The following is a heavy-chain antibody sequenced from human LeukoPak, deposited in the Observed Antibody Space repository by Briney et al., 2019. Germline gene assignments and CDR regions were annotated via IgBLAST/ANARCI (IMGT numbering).Heavy chain of an antibody. CDR2: INWGGGST. CDR1: GFTFVDHA. J-gene: IGHJ3*02. Sequence: PGGSLRLSCEVSGFTFVDHAINWVRQAPGKGLEWVANINWGGGSTGYGDSVKGRFTISRDNTKNSVFLQMHSLRGDDTALYYCARDMLLEDAFDIWGQGTMVIVSS. CDR3: ARDMLLEDAFDI. V-gene: IGHV3-20*04. D-gene: IGHD3-10*02.